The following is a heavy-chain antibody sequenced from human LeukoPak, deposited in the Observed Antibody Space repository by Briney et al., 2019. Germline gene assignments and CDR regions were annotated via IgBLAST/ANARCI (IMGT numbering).Heavy chain of an antibody. D-gene: IGHD4-17*01. J-gene: IGHJ5*01. Sequence: PSETLSLTCTVSGGSFTSGGYCWSWIRQPPGKGLEWLGYIYYTGSTHYNPSLKSRISMSVDTSKRQFSLNLMSVTGADTAIYYCARDKVTVTGNWFDSWGQGTLVAVSS. CDR1: GGSFTSGGYC. CDR2: IYYTGST. V-gene: IGHV4-31*03. CDR3: ARDKVTVTGNWFDS.